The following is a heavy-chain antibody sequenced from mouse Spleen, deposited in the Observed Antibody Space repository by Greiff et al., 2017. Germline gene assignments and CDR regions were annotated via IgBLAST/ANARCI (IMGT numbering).Heavy chain of an antibody. D-gene: IGHD1-1*01. Sequence: VQLKESGGDLVKPGGSLKLSCAASGFTFSSYGMSWVRQTPDKRLEWVATISSGGSYTYYPDSVKGRFTISRDNAKNTLYLQMSSLKSEDTAMYYCASITTVVADYAMDYWGQGTAVTVSS. CDR3: ASITTVVADYAMDY. CDR2: ISSGGSYT. V-gene: IGHV5-6*01. J-gene: IGHJ4*01. CDR1: GFTFSSYG.